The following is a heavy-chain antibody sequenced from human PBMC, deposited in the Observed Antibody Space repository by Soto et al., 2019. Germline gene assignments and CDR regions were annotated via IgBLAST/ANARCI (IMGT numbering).Heavy chain of an antibody. CDR3: AKCLTGIAAAGTLPGSYYYYYYGMDV. CDR2: ISYDGSNK. J-gene: IGHJ6*02. CDR1: GFTFSSYG. Sequence: GGSLRLSCAASGFTFSSYGMHWVRQAPGKGLEWVAVISYDGSNKYYADSVKGRFTNSRDNSKNTLYLQMNSLRAEETAVYYCAKCLTGIAAAGTLPGSYYYYYYGMDVWGQGTTVTVSS. V-gene: IGHV3-30*18. D-gene: IGHD6-13*01.